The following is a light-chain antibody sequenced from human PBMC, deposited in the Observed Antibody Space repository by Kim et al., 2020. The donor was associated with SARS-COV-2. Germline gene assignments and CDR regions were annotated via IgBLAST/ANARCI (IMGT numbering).Light chain of an antibody. Sequence: GQSITISCTGTSSDVGVYNFVSWYQQHPGKAPKVMIYDVSKRPSGVSNRFSGSKSGNTASLTISGLQAEDEADYYCSSYTRSSTYVFGTGTKVTVL. J-gene: IGLJ1*01. CDR1: SSDVGVYNF. CDR2: DVS. V-gene: IGLV2-14*04. CDR3: SSYTRSSTYV.